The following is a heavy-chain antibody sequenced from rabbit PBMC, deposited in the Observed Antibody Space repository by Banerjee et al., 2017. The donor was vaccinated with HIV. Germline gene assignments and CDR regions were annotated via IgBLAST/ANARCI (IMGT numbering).Heavy chain of an antibody. CDR1: GFSFTNKYV. CDR3: ARWGYGDYNDANL. D-gene: IGHD2-1*01. J-gene: IGHJ4*01. CDR2: INTSSGNT. V-gene: IGHV1S45*01. Sequence: QEQLEESGGDLVKPEGSLTLTCTACGFSFTNKYVMCWVRQAPGKGLEWIACINTSSGNTVYASWAKGRFTISKTSSTTVTLQMTSLTAADTAIYFCARWGYGDYNDANLWGPGTLVTVS.